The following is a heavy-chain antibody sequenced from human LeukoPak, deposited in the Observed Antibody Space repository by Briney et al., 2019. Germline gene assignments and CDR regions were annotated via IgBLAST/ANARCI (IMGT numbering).Heavy chain of an antibody. CDR3: ARDGFGTGSN. CDR1: GLTFSNYW. Sequence: SGGSLRLSCAASGLTFSNYWMDWVRQAPGKGLEWVANIKQDGSEKNYVDSVKGRLIISRDNAKNSLYLQMNTLRADDTAVYYCARDGFGTGSNWGQGTLVTVSS. V-gene: IGHV3-7*03. D-gene: IGHD3-16*01. J-gene: IGHJ4*02. CDR2: IKQDGSEK.